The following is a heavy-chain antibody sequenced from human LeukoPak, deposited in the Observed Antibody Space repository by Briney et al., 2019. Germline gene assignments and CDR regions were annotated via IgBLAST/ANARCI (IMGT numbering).Heavy chain of an antibody. V-gene: IGHV3-23*01. J-gene: IGHJ4*02. CDR3: AKDQSRVGASDPFDY. CDR1: GFTFSSCA. D-gene: IGHD1-26*01. Sequence: GGCMRLSCAASGFTFSSCAMTWDRQAPGKGLEWVSSISGSGATTCYADSVKGRFTISRDNSNNTVYLQMNSLRAEDTAVYYCAKDQSRVGASDPFDYWGQGMQVGVSS. CDR2: ISGSGATT.